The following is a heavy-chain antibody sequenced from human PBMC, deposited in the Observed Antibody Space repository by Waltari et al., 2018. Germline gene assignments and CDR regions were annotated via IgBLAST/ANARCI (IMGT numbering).Heavy chain of an antibody. CDR2: INHSGST. CDR3: ARGVGDDFWIPEDYYYMDV. J-gene: IGHJ6*03. D-gene: IGHD3-3*01. CDR1: GGSFSGYH. V-gene: IGHV4-34*01. Sequence: QVQLQQWGAGLLKPSETLSLTCAVYGGSFSGYHWSWLRQPPGKGLEWIGEINHSGSTNYNPSLKSRVTISVDTSKNQFSLKLSSVTAADTAVYYCARGVGDDFWIPEDYYYMDVWGKGTTVTVSS.